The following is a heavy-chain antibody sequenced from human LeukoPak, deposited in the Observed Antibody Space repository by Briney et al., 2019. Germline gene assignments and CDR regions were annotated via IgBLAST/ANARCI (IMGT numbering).Heavy chain of an antibody. J-gene: IGHJ4*02. CDR3: AKVSYGATVTTND. V-gene: IGHV3-23*01. CDR1: GFTFSTYA. D-gene: IGHD4-17*01. Sequence: GGSLRLSCAASGFTFSTYAMNWVRQAPGKGLEWVPSISGSGGSTYYADSVKGRFTLSRDNSRNTLYLQMNSLRVEGTAVYYCAKVSYGATVTTNDWGQGTLVTVSS. CDR2: ISGSGGST.